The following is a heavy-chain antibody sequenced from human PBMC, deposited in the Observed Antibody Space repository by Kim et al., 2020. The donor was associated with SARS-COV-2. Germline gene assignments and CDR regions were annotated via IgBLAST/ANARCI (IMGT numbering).Heavy chain of an antibody. J-gene: IGHJ3*02. CDR1: GFTFSSYG. Sequence: GGSLRLSCAASGFTFSSYGMHWVRQAPGKGLEWVAVISYDGSNKYYADSVKGRFTISRDNSKNTLYLQMNSLRAEDTAVYYCAKDGYSGSYYDDAFDIWGQGTMVTVSS. V-gene: IGHV3-30*18. CDR2: ISYDGSNK. D-gene: IGHD1-26*01. CDR3: AKDGYSGSYYDDAFDI.